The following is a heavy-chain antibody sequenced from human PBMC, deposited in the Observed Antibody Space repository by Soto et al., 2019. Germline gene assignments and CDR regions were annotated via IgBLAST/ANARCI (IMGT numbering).Heavy chain of an antibody. CDR2: INAHSGGT. D-gene: IGHD6-6*01. CDR3: AKDLTRQLAYWLDP. Sequence: ASVKVSCKASGFSFTGYYIHWLRQAPGQGLEWMGWINAHSGGTEYAQKFQGRVALTRDTSIATAYLTLTSLTSDDTALYYCAKDLTRQLAYWLDPWGQGTQVTVSS. V-gene: IGHV1-2*02. J-gene: IGHJ5*02. CDR1: GFSFTGYY.